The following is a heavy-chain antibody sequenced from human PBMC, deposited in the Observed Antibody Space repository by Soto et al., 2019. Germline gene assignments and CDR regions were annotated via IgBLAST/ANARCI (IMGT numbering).Heavy chain of an antibody. CDR1: GGTFNSYS. CDR3: TRRGRQSANWFDP. CDR2: IIPMSRRP. Sequence: QVQLVQSGAEVKTPGSSVKVSCKASGGTFNSYSIDWVRQAPGQGFEWMGGIIPMSRRPNYAQRFQGRVTFSADKSTNTVYMEVNSLPHEDTAVYYCTRRGRQSANWFDPWGQGTLVTVSS. V-gene: IGHV1-69*06. J-gene: IGHJ5*02.